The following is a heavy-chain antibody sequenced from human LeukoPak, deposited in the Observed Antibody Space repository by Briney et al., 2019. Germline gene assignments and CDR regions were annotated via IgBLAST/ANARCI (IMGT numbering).Heavy chain of an antibody. V-gene: IGHV3-7*01. CDR1: GFTFSSYW. CDR2: IKKDGSEK. D-gene: IGHD2-15*01. J-gene: IGHJ4*02. Sequence: GGSLRLSCAASGFTFSSYWMSWVRQAPGKGLEWVANIKKDGSEKYYVDSVKGRFTISRDNAKKSLYLQMNSLRAEDTAVYYCAKEGVLRGRSFDYWGQGTLVTVSS. CDR3: AKEGVLRGRSFDY.